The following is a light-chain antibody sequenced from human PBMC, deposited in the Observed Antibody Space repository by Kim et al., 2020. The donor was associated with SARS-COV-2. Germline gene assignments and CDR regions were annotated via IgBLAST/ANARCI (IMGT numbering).Light chain of an antibody. J-gene: IGLJ2*01. CDR3: GTWDTRLKVGV. V-gene: IGLV1-51*01. CDR2: AND. CDR1: TSNIGNDY. Sequence: GQKVTISGSGSTSNIGNDYVSWYQQLPGTAPKLLIYANDKRPSGIPDRFSGSKSGTSATLGITGLQTGDEADYFCGTWDTRLKVGVFGGGTQLTVL.